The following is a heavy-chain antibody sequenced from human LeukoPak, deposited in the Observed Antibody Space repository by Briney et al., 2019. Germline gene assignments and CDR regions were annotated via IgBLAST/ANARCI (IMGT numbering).Heavy chain of an antibody. CDR3: ARDKFGDLDY. V-gene: IGHV4-39*07. CDR2: IYYSGST. J-gene: IGHJ4*02. Sequence: SETLSLTCTVSGGSISGSSYYWGWIRQPPGKGLEWIGSIYYSGSTYYNPSLKSRVTISVDTSKNQFSLKLSSVTAADTAVYYCARDKFGDLDYWGQGTLVTVSS. D-gene: IGHD3-10*01. CDR1: GGSISGSSYY.